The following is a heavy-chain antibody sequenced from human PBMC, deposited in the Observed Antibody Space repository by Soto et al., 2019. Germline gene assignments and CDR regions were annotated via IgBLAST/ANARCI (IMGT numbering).Heavy chain of an antibody. CDR2: IYYSGST. J-gene: IGHJ5*01. V-gene: IGHV4-39*01. CDR3: AREGRLHWLES. Sequence: PSETLSLTCTVSGGSISSSSYYWGWIRQPPGKGLEWIGSIYYSGSTYYNPSLKSRVTISVDTSKNQFSLKLSSVTAADTAVYYCAREGRLHWLESWGQGTLVTVSS. CDR1: GGSISSSSYY.